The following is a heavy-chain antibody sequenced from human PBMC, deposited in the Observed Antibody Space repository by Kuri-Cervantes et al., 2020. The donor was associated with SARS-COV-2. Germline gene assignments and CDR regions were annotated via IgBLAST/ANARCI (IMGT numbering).Heavy chain of an antibody. Sequence: GESLKISCAASGFTFGSYVMNWVRQAPGKGLVWVSRSNSDGTFTTYADSVEGRFTISRDNAKNTLYLQMNSLRAEDTALYYCARGGGYTGPNNYWFDPWGQGTLVTVSS. CDR3: ARGGGYTGPNNYWFDP. J-gene: IGHJ5*02. CDR1: GFTFGSYV. V-gene: IGHV3-74*03. D-gene: IGHD2-2*02. CDR2: SNSDGTFT.